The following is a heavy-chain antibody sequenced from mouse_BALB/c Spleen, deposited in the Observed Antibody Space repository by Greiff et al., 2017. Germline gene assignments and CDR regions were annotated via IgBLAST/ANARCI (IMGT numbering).Heavy chain of an antibody. Sequence: EVQLVESGGGLVKPGGSLKLSCAASGFTFSSYAMSWVRQSPEKRLEWVAEISSGGSYTYYPDTVTGRFTISRDNAKNTLYLEMSSLRSEDTAMYYCGRDDGAMDYWGQGTSVTVSS. J-gene: IGHJ4*01. D-gene: IGHD2-3*01. V-gene: IGHV5-9-4*01. CDR1: GFTFSSYA. CDR3: GRDDGAMDY. CDR2: ISSGGSYT.